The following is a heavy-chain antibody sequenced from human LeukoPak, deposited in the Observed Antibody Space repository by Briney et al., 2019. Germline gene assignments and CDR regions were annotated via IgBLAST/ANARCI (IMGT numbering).Heavy chain of an antibody. CDR1: GFTFSSYW. CDR2: IKDDGSEK. J-gene: IGHJ4*02. V-gene: IGHV3-7*04. Sequence: AASLRLSCVGSGFTFSSYWMTWVRQPPGKGVEWVDNIKDDGSEKYSVDSVKGRFTISRDNAKNLLYLQMSSLRAEDTAVYYCARARIDYWGQGTLVTVSS. D-gene: IGHD1-14*01. CDR3: ARARIDY.